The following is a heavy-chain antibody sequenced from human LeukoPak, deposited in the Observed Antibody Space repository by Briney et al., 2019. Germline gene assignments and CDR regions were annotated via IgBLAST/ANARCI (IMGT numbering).Heavy chain of an antibody. CDR3: AKGGYCSSTSCYIDY. CDR1: GFIFSSYS. D-gene: IGHD2-2*02. V-gene: IGHV3-9*01. Sequence: GGSLRLSCEASGFIFSSYSMNWVRQAPGKGLEWVSGISWNSGSIGYADSVKGRFTISRDNAKNSLYLQMNSLRAEGTALYYCAKGGYCSSTSCYIDYWGQGTLVTVSS. J-gene: IGHJ4*02. CDR2: ISWNSGSI.